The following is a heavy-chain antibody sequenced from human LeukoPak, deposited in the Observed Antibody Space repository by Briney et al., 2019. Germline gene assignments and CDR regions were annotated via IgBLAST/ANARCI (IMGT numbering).Heavy chain of an antibody. CDR3: ANVEWPLDY. Sequence: PGGSLRLSCAASGFTFSSYAMSWVRQAPGKGLEWVSAISGSASNTYYADSVKGRFTISRDNSRNTLYLQMNSLSAEDTAVYYCANVEWPLDYWGQGTLVTVSS. D-gene: IGHD1-26*01. CDR2: ISGSASNT. J-gene: IGHJ4*02. V-gene: IGHV3-23*01. CDR1: GFTFSSYA.